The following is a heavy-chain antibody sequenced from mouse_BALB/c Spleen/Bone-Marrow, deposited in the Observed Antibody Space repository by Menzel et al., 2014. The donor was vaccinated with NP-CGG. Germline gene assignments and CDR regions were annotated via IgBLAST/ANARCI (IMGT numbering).Heavy chain of an antibody. CDR2: ISSGGGYT. CDR3: ARQTYYDYDGSFDY. Sequence: DVMLVESGGDLVKPGGSLKLSCAASGFTFSSYGMSWVRPTPDKRLEWVATISSGGGYTYYQDSVKGRFTISRDNAKNTLYLQMSSLKSEDTAMYYCARQTYYDYDGSFDYWGQGTTLTVSS. CDR1: GFTFSSYG. D-gene: IGHD2-4*01. J-gene: IGHJ2*01. V-gene: IGHV5-6*02.